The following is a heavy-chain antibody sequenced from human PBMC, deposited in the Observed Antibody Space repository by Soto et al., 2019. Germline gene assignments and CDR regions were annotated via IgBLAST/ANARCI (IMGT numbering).Heavy chain of an antibody. J-gene: IGHJ4*02. CDR1: GYSISSGYY. CDR2: IYHSGST. D-gene: IGHD6-19*01. V-gene: IGHV4-38-2*01. Sequence: SETLSLTCAVSGYSISSGYYWGWIRQPPGKGLEWIGSIYHSGSTYYNPSLKSRVTISVDTSKNQFSLKLSSVTAADTVVYYCARVPVAGYSSGWYFDYWGQGTLVTVSS. CDR3: ARVPVAGYSSGWYFDY.